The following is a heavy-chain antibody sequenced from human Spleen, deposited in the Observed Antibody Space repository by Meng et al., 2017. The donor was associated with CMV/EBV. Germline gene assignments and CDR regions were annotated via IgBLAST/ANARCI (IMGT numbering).Heavy chain of an antibody. Sequence: GGSLRLSCAASGLTFSGYAMTWVRQAPGKGLEWISYISGSSSSITYADSVKGRFTISRDIAGNSLYLQMNSLRAEDTAVYYCATDPDGDYDFDYWGRGTLVTVSS. CDR1: GLTFSGYA. D-gene: IGHD4-17*01. V-gene: IGHV3-21*06. CDR3: ATDPDGDYDFDY. J-gene: IGHJ4*02. CDR2: ISGSSSSI.